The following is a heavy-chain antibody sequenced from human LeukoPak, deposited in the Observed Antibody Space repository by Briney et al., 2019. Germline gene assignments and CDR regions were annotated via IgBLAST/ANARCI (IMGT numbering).Heavy chain of an antibody. Sequence: SETLSLTCTVSGGSISSYYWSWIRQPPGKGLEWIGYIYYSGSTNYNPSLKSRVTISVDTSKNQFSLKLSSVTAADTAVYYCARLKGYCSGGSCYWGNDYWGQGTLVTVSS. CDR1: GGSISSYY. V-gene: IGHV4-59*08. J-gene: IGHJ4*02. CDR2: IYYSGST. D-gene: IGHD2-15*01. CDR3: ARLKGYCSGGSCYWGNDY.